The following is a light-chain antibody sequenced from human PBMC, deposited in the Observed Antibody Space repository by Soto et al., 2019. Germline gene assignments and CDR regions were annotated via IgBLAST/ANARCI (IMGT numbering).Light chain of an antibody. CDR2: GAF. J-gene: IGKJ4*01. Sequence: AIQMTQSPSSLSASVGDTVTISCRASRGVRSDVAWYQQRPGSVPKVLIYGAFNLYTGVPSRFSGSGSGSDYYLTISSLQPEDSATYYCVQDFNYPLTFGGGTKVEI. CDR3: VQDFNYPLT. CDR1: RGVRSD. V-gene: IGKV1-6*01.